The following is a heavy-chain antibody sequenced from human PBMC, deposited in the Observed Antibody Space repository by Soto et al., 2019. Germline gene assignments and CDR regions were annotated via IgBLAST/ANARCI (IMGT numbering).Heavy chain of an antibody. V-gene: IGHV3-23*01. Sequence: GGSLRLSCVASGFTFSSYAMSWVRQAPGKGLEWVSAISGSGGSTYYADSVKGRFTISRDNSRNTLDLQMNSLRAEDTAVYYCAKDRGYSYGMSTDWGQGTLVTVSS. D-gene: IGHD5-18*01. CDR1: GFTFSSYA. J-gene: IGHJ4*02. CDR2: ISGSGGST. CDR3: AKDRGYSYGMSTD.